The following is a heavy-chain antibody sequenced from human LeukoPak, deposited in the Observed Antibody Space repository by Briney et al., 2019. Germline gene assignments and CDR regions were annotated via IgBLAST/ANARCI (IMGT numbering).Heavy chain of an antibody. CDR1: GSTFSSYS. V-gene: IGHV3-21*01. CDR3: ARETAGAAGS. Sequence: GGSLRLSCAASGSTFSSYSMNWVRQAPGKGLEWVSSISGSGNYIFYADSLKGRFTVSRDNAKNSLYLQMNSLRVEDTAVYYCARETAGAAGSWGQGTLVTVSS. D-gene: IGHD6-13*01. J-gene: IGHJ5*02. CDR2: ISGSGNYI.